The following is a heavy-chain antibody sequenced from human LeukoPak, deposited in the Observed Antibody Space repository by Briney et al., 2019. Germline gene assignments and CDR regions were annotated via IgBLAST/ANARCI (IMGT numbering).Heavy chain of an antibody. CDR3: ARVKIFGVVITANWFDP. V-gene: IGHV1-18*01. Sequence: ASVKVSCKASGYTFTSYGISWVRQAPGQGLEWMGWISAYNGNTKYAQKVQGRVTMTTDTSTSTAYMELRSLRSDGTAVYYCARVKIFGVVITANWFDPWGQGTLVTVS. CDR1: GYTFTSYG. CDR2: ISAYNGNT. D-gene: IGHD3-3*01. J-gene: IGHJ5*02.